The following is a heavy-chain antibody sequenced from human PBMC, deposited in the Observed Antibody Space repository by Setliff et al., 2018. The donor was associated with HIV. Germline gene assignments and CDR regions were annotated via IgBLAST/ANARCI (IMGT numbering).Heavy chain of an antibody. V-gene: IGHV4-59*01. Sequence: SETLSLTYTVSGGSISSYYWSWIRQPPGKGLEWIGYIFYSGSTNYNPSLKSRVAISVDASKNQFSLRLSSVTAADTAVYYCARGFLRSRRRWFDPWGQGTLVTVSS. J-gene: IGHJ5*02. CDR3: ARGFLRSRRRWFDP. CDR1: GGSISSYY. D-gene: IGHD4-17*01. CDR2: IFYSGST.